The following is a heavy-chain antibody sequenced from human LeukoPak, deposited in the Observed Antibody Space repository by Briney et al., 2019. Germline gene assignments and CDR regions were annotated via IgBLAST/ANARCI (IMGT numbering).Heavy chain of an antibody. Sequence: NPGESLKISCKGSGYSFTNYWISWVRQMPGKGLEWMGRIDPRDSYTKYSPSFEGHVTISVDRSISSAFLQWNSLKASDSAMYYCATGASKVTTDFANYWGQAPRSPSPQ. D-gene: IGHD4-17*01. J-gene: IGHJ4*01. V-gene: IGHV5-10-1*01. CDR1: GYSFTNYW. CDR2: IDPRDSYT. CDR3: ATGASKVTTDFANY.